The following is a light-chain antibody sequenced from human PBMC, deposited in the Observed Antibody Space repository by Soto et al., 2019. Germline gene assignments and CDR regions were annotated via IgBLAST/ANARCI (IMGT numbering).Light chain of an antibody. V-gene: IGKV1-5*03. CDR1: QSISIW. CDR3: QQYQSYPRT. Sequence: DIQMTQSPSTLSASVGDRVTITCRASQSISIWLAWYQQKQGKAPKILIYKASSLESGVPSRFSGSGSGTEFTLTISSLQPDDFATYYCQQYQSYPRTFGQGTKVDIK. CDR2: KAS. J-gene: IGKJ1*01.